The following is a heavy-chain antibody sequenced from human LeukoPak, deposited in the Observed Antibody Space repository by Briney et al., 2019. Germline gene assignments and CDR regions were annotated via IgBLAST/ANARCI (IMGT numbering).Heavy chain of an antibody. J-gene: IGHJ4*02. CDR1: GGSISSSSYY. Sequence: SETLSLTCTVSGGSISSSSYYWGWIRQPPGKGLEWIGSIYYSGSTYYNPSLKSRVTISVDTSKNQFSLKLSSVTAADTAVYYCARDYYDSSGYLETDYWGQGTLVTVSS. CDR3: ARDYYDSSGYLETDY. D-gene: IGHD3-22*01. CDR2: IYYSGST. V-gene: IGHV4-39*02.